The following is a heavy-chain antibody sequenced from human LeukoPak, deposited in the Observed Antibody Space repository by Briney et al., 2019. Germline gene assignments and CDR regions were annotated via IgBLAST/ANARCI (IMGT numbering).Heavy chain of an antibody. CDR2: INEDGSGK. CDR3: ARDGGDV. CDR1: GFTFSNYW. Sequence: GGSLRLSCVSSGFTFSNYWMKWVRQAPGKGLEWVASINEDGSGKFSVGSVKDRITISRDNTRNSLDLQINSLTVEDTAIYYCARDGGDVWGTGTTVTVSS. J-gene: IGHJ6*04. D-gene: IGHD6-25*01. V-gene: IGHV3-7*01.